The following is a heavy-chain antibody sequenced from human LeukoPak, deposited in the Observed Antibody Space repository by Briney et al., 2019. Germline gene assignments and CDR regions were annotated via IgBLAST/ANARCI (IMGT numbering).Heavy chain of an antibody. D-gene: IGHD6-6*01. Sequence: GGPLRLSCAASGFTFSSYAMSWVRQAPGKGLEWVSAISGSGGSTYYADSVKGRFTISRDNSKNTLYLQMNSLRAEDTAVYYCAKGGAARPWDYYYYMDVWGKGTTVTVSS. J-gene: IGHJ6*03. CDR1: GFTFSSYA. V-gene: IGHV3-23*01. CDR2: ISGSGGST. CDR3: AKGGAARPWDYYYYMDV.